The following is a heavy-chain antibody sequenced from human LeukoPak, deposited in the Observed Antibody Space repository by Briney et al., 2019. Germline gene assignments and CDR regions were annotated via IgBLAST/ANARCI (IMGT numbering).Heavy chain of an antibody. CDR3: ARDSGYNAFDI. D-gene: IGHD5-12*01. CDR2: IKEDGSAK. J-gene: IGHJ3*02. V-gene: IGHV3-7*01. Sequence: GGSLRLSCAASGFTFSNSWMSWVRQAPGKGLEWVANIKEDGSAKNFVDAVKSRFTISRGNAKNSLYLQMNSLRADDTAVYYCARDSGYNAFDIWGQGTMVTVSS. CDR1: GFTFSNSW.